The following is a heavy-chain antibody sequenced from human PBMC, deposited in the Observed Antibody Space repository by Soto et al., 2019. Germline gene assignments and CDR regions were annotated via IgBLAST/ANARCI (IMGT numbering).Heavy chain of an antibody. J-gene: IGHJ5*02. CDR2: IYYSGST. Sequence: PSETRSLTCTVSGGSISSYYWSWIRQPPGKGLEWIGYIYYSGSTNYNPSLKSRVTISVDTSKNQFSLKLSSVTAADTAVYYCARDRRCTNGVCYYNWFDPWGQGTLVTVS. CDR1: GGSISSYY. V-gene: IGHV4-59*01. CDR3: ARDRRCTNGVCYYNWFDP. D-gene: IGHD2-8*01.